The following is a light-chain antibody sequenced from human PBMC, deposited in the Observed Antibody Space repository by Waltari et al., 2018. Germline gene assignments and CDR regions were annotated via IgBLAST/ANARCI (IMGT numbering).Light chain of an antibody. Sequence: DIQMTQSPPSLSASLGDRVTITCRASQTISTNLNWYQHRPGKVPKLLIYAATFLQSGVPSRFSGSGSGTDFTLTIRSLQPEDLVFYFCQQSYSAPPSFGGGTKVDVK. V-gene: IGKV1-39*01. CDR3: QQSYSAPPS. CDR1: QTISTN. J-gene: IGKJ4*01. CDR2: AAT.